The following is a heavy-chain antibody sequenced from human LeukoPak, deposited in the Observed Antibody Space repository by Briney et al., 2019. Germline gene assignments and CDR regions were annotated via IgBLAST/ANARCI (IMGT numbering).Heavy chain of an antibody. D-gene: IGHD2-15*01. Sequence: GASVKVSCKASGYTFTSYDINWVRQATGQGLEWMGWMNPNSGNTGYAQKFQGRVTMTRNTSISTAYMELSSLRSEDTAVYYCARLNYCSGGSCPYYFDYWGQGTLVTVSS. CDR1: GYTFTSYD. V-gene: IGHV1-8*01. CDR3: ARLNYCSGGSCPYYFDY. CDR2: MNPNSGNT. J-gene: IGHJ4*02.